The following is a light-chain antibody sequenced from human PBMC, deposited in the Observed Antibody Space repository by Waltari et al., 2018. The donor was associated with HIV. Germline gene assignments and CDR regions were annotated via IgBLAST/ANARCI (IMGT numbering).Light chain of an antibody. CDR1: SSAISTSNF. Sequence: QSALTQPASVSGSPGQSITISCSGTSSAISTSNFVSWYQKHPDKAPKLLIYDVDTRPSGVPRRFSGSKSGDTASLTISAIQADDEADYFCSSYTTTNTVVFGGGTKVSVL. CDR2: DVD. J-gene: IGLJ2*01. V-gene: IGLV2-14*03. CDR3: SSYTTTNTVV.